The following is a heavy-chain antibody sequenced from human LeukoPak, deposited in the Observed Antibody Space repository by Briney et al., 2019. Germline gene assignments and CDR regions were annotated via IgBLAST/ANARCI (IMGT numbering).Heavy chain of an antibody. Sequence: GGSLRLSCATSGFTFSTFWMHWVRQAPGKGLVWVSRINHDGSSTNYADSVKGRFTISRDNAKNTLYLQMNSLRAEDTAVYYCAELGITMIGGVWGKGTTVTISS. CDR2: INHDGSST. V-gene: IGHV3-74*01. J-gene: IGHJ6*04. D-gene: IGHD3-10*02. CDR1: GFTFSTFW. CDR3: AELGITMIGGV.